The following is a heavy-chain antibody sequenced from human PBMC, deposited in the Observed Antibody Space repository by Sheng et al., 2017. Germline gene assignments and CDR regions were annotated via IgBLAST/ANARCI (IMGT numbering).Heavy chain of an antibody. CDR1: GDSISSNAYY. J-gene: IGHJ4*02. CDR2: IYYTGST. CDR3: GRRWAGTDYFDN. Sequence: QLRMQESGPGLVRPSETLSLTCIVSGDSISSNAYYWGWIRQTPEKGLEWIGTIYYTGSTYYNPSLKSRITISLDTSKNQFSLRLSSVTAADTAVYHCGRRWAGTDYFDNWGQGTLVTVSS. D-gene: IGHD6-19*01. V-gene: IGHV4-39*01.